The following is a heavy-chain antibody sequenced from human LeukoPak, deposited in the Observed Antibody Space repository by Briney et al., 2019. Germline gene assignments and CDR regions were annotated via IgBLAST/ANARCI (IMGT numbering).Heavy chain of an antibody. CDR1: GYTFTSYG. CDR2: ISAYNGNT. Sequence: ASVKVSCKASGYTFTSYGISWVRQAPGQGLEWMGWISAYNGNTNYAQKLQGRVTMTTDTSTSTAYMELRSLRSDDTAVYYCARNPGIAVPDAFDIWGQGTMVTVSS. J-gene: IGHJ3*02. D-gene: IGHD6-19*01. CDR3: ARNPGIAVPDAFDI. V-gene: IGHV1-18*01.